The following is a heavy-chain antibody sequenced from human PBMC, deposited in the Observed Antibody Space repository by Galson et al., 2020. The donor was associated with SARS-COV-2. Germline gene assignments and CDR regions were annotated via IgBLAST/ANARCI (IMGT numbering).Heavy chain of an antibody. V-gene: IGHV3-30*01. Sequence: GESLKISCAASGFTFSSYAMHWVRQAPGKGLEWVAVISYDGSNKYYADSVKGRFTISRDNSKNTLYLQMNSLRAEDTAVYYCASELLWLGNWGQGTLVTVSS. CDR2: ISYDGSNK. CDR3: ASELLWLGN. CDR1: GFTFSSYA. J-gene: IGHJ4*02. D-gene: IGHD3-10*01.